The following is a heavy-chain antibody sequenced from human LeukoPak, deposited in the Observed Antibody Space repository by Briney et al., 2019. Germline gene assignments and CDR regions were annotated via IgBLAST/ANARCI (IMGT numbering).Heavy chain of an antibody. CDR1: GFTFSSYG. D-gene: IGHD3-16*01. Sequence: GRSLRLSCAASGFTFSSYGMHRVRQAPGKGLEWVAVIWYDGSDKYYADSVKGRFTISRDNSKNTLYLQMNSLRAEDTAVYYCAKDKDYGYYMDVWGKGTTVTVSS. CDR2: IWYDGSDK. CDR3: AKDKDYGYYMDV. V-gene: IGHV3-33*06. J-gene: IGHJ6*03.